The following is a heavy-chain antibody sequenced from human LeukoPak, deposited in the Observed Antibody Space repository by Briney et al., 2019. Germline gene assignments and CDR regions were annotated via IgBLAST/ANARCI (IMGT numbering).Heavy chain of an antibody. V-gene: IGHV3-30*01. CDR1: GFTFSSYA. Sequence: GRSLRLSCAASGFTFSSYAMHWVRQAPGKGLEWVAVISYDGSNKYYADSVKGRFTISRDNSKNTLYLQMNSLRAEDTAVYYCARVGSKRGYRYAHRRFYFDYWGQGTLVTVPS. D-gene: IGHD5-18*01. J-gene: IGHJ4*02. CDR3: ARVGSKRGYRYAHRRFYFDY. CDR2: ISYDGSNK.